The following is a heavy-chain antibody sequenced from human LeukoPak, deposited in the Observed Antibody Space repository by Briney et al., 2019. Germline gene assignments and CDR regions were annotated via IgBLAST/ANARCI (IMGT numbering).Heavy chain of an antibody. D-gene: IGHD6-6*01. CDR1: GGSITSYY. J-gene: IGHJ4*02. CDR3: AREFSGTSIAARVFDS. CDR2: IHTSGST. V-gene: IGHV4-4*07. Sequence: SETLSLTCTVSGGSITSYYWSYIRRPAGEGLEWIGRIHTSGSTNYNPSLKSRVTMSIDTSKNQFSLKLSSVTAADTAMYYCAREFSGTSIAARVFDSWGKGTLVTVSS.